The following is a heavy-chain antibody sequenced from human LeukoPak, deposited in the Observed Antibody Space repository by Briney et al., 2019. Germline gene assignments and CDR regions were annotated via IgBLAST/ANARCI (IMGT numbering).Heavy chain of an antibody. D-gene: IGHD6-19*01. CDR3: AKDQEQWLVPEYYFDY. CDR1: GFTFSSYA. V-gene: IGHV3-30-3*01. Sequence: PGGSLRLSRAASGFTFSSYAMHWVRQAPGKGLEWVAVLSYDGSNKYYADSVKGRFTISRDNSKNTLYLQMNSLRAEDTAVYYCAKDQEQWLVPEYYFDYWGQGTLVTVSS. CDR2: LSYDGSNK. J-gene: IGHJ4*02.